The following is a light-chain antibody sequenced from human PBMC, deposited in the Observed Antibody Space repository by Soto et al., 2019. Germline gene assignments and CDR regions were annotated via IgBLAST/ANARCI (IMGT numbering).Light chain of an antibody. V-gene: IGKV1-5*03. CDR1: QTISSW. CDR2: KAS. CDR3: QQYSTYAPYT. Sequence: DIQMTQSPSTLSASVGDRVTITCRASQTISSWLAWYQQKPGKAPKFLIYKASSLEGGVSSRFSGSGSGTEFTLTISSLQPDDSATYYCQQYSTYAPYTFGQGTKLEI. J-gene: IGKJ2*01.